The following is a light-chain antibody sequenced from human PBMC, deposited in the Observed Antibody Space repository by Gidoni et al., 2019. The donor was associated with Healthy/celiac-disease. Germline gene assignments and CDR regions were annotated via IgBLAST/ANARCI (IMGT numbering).Light chain of an antibody. CDR2: VKN. CDR1: SLRSYY. CDR3: NSRDSSGNHLV. Sequence: SSELTQDPAVSVALGQTVRITCQGDSLRSYYASRYQQKPGQAPVLVIYVKNNRPSGIPDRFSGSSSGNTASLTITGAQAEDEADYYCNSRDSSGNHLVFGGGTKLTVL. V-gene: IGLV3-19*01. J-gene: IGLJ2*01.